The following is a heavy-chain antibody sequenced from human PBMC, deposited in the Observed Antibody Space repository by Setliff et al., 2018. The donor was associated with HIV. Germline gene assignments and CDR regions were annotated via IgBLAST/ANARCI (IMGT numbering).Heavy chain of an antibody. D-gene: IGHD1-26*01. Sequence: SETLSLTCTVSGGSISSGDYYWSWIRQPPGKGLEWIGNIYDSESTYYNPSLKSRVTISVDTSKNHFSLKLNSVTAADTAVYYCARAPPYKWEPSQDYWGQGTLVTVSS. V-gene: IGHV4-30-4*08. J-gene: IGHJ4*02. CDR3: ARAPPYKWEPSQDY. CDR1: GGSISSGDYY. CDR2: IYDSEST.